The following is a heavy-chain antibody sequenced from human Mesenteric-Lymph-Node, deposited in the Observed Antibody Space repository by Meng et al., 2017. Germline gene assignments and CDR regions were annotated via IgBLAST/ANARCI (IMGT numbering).Heavy chain of an antibody. J-gene: IGHJ5*02. V-gene: IGHV4-34*01. CDR1: GWSFSAYY. CDR3: ARSKPNLYVVDP. CDR2: INHSGST. D-gene: IGHD3-22*01. Sequence: QVQLHQWGARLLKPSKILSLTCAVYGWSFSAYYWSWIRQPPGKGLEWIGEINHSGSTNYNPSLKSRVTISVDTSKNQFSLKLSSVTAADTAVYYCARSKPNLYVVDPWGQGTLVTVSS.